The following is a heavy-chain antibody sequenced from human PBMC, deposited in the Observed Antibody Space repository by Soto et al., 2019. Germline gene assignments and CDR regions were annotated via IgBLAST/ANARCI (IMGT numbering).Heavy chain of an antibody. V-gene: IGHV4-34*01. D-gene: IGHD5-18*01. CDR2: INHSGST. CDR1: GGSFSGYY. J-gene: IGHJ4*02. CDR3: ARGRGYSY. Sequence: SETLSLTCAVYGGSFSGYYWSWIRQPPGEGLEWIGEINHSGSTNYNPSLKSRVTISVDTSKNQFSLKLSSVTAADTAVYYCARGRGYSYWGQGTLVTVSS.